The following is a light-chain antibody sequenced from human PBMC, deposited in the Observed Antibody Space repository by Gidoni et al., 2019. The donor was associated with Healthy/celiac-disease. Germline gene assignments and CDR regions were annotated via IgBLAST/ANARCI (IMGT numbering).Light chain of an antibody. CDR3: VLYMGSGISV. J-gene: IGLJ2*01. Sequence: QTVVTQEPSFSVSPGGTVTLTCGLRSGSVSTSYYPSRYKQPPGQAPRTLIYSTNTRASGVPDRFSDSISGNKAALTITGAQADDESDYYCVLYMGSGISVFGGGTKLTVL. CDR2: STN. V-gene: IGLV8-61*01. CDR1: SGSVSTSYY.